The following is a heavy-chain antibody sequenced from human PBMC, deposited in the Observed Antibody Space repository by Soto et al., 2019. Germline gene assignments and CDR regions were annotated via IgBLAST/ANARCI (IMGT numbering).Heavy chain of an antibody. Sequence: EVQLVESGGGVVRPGGSLRLSCVASGFTFDDYGMHWVRQAPGKGLEWGSGINWNGGRTGYPGSMKGRIIISRDKAKNSLYLQMNSLRAEDTALYYCARSGNIVATTNYYMDVWGNGTTVTVSS. V-gene: IGHV3-20*04. D-gene: IGHD5-12*01. CDR1: GFTFDDYG. J-gene: IGHJ6*03. CDR3: ARSGNIVATTNYYMDV. CDR2: INWNGGRT.